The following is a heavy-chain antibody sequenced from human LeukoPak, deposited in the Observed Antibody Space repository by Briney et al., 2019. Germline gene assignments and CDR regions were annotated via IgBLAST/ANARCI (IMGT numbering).Heavy chain of an antibody. CDR2: ISSSRSYI. CDR3: ARVPTGTTSFDY. D-gene: IGHD1/OR15-1a*01. V-gene: IGHV3-21*01. CDR1: GFTFSSYS. J-gene: IGHJ4*02. Sequence: GGSLRLSCAASGFTFSSYSMNWVRQAPGKGLEWVSSISSSRSYIYYADSVKGRFTISRDNAKNSLYLQMNSLRAEDTAVYYCARVPTGTTSFDYWGQGTLVTVSS.